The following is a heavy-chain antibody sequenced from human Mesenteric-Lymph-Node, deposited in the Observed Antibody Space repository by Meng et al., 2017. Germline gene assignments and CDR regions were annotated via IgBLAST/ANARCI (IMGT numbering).Heavy chain of an antibody. CDR3: ARASYGSGSPLGESWFDP. V-gene: IGHV4-31*03. D-gene: IGHD3-10*01. Sequence: VQVPGAGPGLVNPLQTLSLTCTVYGGSIRSGGSYGSWIRQHAGKGLAWIGYIHDSGRTYSNPSLKSRVTISADTSKNQFSLKLSSVTAADTAVYYCARASYGSGSPLGESWFDPWGQGTLVTVSS. CDR1: GGSIRSGGSY. J-gene: IGHJ5*02. CDR2: IHDSGRT.